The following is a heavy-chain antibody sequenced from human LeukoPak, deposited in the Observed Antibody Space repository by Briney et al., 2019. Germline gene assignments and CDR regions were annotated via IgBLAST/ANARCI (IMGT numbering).Heavy chain of an antibody. CDR1: GFRFSDHH. Sequence: GGSLRLSCAASGFRFSDHHMEWVRQAPGKGLEWVGRIRNKANGYTTEYAASVNGRFTISRDDSKSSLFLQMNGLITEDTAVYYCARDPLGGYEIDYWGQGTLVTVSS. V-gene: IGHV3-72*01. D-gene: IGHD5-18*01. CDR2: IRNKANGYTT. J-gene: IGHJ4*02. CDR3: ARDPLGGYEIDY.